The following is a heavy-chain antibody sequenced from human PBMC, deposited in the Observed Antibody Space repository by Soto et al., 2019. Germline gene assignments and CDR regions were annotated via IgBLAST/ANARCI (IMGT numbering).Heavy chain of an antibody. J-gene: IGHJ5*02. V-gene: IGHV5-51*01. CDR3: ARLSAMSIAARYAWFDP. Sequence: GESLKISCKGSGYSFTSYWIGWVRQMPGKGLEWMGIIYPCDSDTRYSPSFQGQVTISADKSISTAYLQWSSLKASDTAMYYCARLSAMSIAARYAWFDPWGQGTLVTVSS. D-gene: IGHD6-6*01. CDR1: GYSFTSYW. CDR2: IYPCDSDT.